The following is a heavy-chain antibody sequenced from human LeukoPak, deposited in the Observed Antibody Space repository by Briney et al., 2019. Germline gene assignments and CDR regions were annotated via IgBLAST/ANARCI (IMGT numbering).Heavy chain of an antibody. Sequence: ASVKVSCKASGYTFTSYGISWVRQAPGQGLEWMGWISAYNGNTNYAQKLQGRVTMTTDTSTSTAYMELRSLRSDDTAVYYCARGLLGTMVRGVISILFDYWGQGTLVTVSS. D-gene: IGHD3-10*01. CDR1: GYTFTSYG. CDR2: ISAYNGNT. CDR3: ARGLLGTMVRGVISILFDY. J-gene: IGHJ4*02. V-gene: IGHV1-18*01.